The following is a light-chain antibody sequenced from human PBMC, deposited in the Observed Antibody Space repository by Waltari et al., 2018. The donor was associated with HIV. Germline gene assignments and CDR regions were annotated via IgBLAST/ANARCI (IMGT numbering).Light chain of an antibody. CDR2: GNK. CDR3: QSYDISLSASVV. J-gene: IGLJ2*01. CDR1: SSTIGADYD. V-gene: IGLV1-40*01. Sequence: QSMLTQPPSVSGAPGQRVTISCTGSSSTIGADYDVNWYQQIPGPAPKLLISGNKNRPSGVPDRFSASKSGTSASLTISGLQAEDEADYFCQSYDISLSASVVFGGGTRLTVL.